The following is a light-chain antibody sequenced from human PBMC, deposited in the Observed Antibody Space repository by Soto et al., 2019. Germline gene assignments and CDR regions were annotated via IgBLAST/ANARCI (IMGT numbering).Light chain of an antibody. V-gene: IGLV1-44*01. CDR3: AAWDDSLDGYV. CDR1: RSNIGSNN. CDR2: NNH. Sequence: VLTQPPSASGIPGQRVTISCSGSRSNIGSNNVNWYQQLPGTAPRLLTFNNHLRPSGVPDRFSGSKSGTSASLAISGLQSEDEGDHYCAAWDDSLDGYVFGTGTKV. J-gene: IGLJ1*01.